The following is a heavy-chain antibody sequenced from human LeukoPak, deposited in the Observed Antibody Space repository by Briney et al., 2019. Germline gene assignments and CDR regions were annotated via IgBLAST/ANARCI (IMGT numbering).Heavy chain of an antibody. CDR3: ARVQSSTWTGGAFDL. V-gene: IGHV3-20*04. CDR1: GYILGDSG. CDR2: INWNGGRT. D-gene: IGHD6-13*01. J-gene: IGHJ3*01. Sequence: GGSLRLSCVASGYILGDSGLTWVRQVPGRGLEWVSGINWNGGRTDYADSVRGRFTISRDNAKNSLYLQMNSLSAEDTAFYYCARVQSSTWTGGAFDLWGQGTMVTVSS.